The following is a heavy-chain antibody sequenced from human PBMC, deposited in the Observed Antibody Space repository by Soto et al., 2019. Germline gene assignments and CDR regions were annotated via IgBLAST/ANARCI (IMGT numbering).Heavy chain of an antibody. CDR2: ISHDGTNR. D-gene: IGHD3-3*01. V-gene: IGHV3-30-3*01. J-gene: IGHJ4*02. CDR3: ARSSGVPTHDFDY. Sequence: GGSLRLSCAASGFAFNIYAIRWVRQAPGKGLEWVAVISHDGTNRYYTDSVRGRFTISRDNSKNTVYLEMDSLRADDTAVYYCARSSGVPTHDFDYCGQGTLVPVYS. CDR1: GFAFNIYA.